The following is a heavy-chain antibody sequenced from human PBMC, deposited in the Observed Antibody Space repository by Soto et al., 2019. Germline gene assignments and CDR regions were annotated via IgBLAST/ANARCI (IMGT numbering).Heavy chain of an antibody. CDR3: ARDTLGGAYDFCH. V-gene: IGHV3-66*01. J-gene: IGHJ4*02. CDR2: ISSGGST. Sequence: EVQLVESGGGLVQPGGSLRLSCAASGFSVSNLYMTWVRQAPGKGLEWVSVISSGGSTYYADSVKGIFTISRDNSKNTLYLEMKSLRAGDTAVYYCARDTLGGAYDFCHGGQGTLVTVSS. D-gene: IGHD3-3*01. CDR1: GFSVSNLY.